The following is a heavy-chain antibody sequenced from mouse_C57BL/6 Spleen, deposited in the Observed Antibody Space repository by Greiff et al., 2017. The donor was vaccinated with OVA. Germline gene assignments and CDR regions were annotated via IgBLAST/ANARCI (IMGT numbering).Heavy chain of an antibody. J-gene: IGHJ1*03. CDR2: INYDGSST. V-gene: IGHV5-16*01. Sequence: EVKVVESEGGLVQPGSSMKLSCTASGFTFSDYYMAWVRQVPEKGLEWVANINYDGSSTYYLDSLKSRFIISRDNAKNILYLQMSSLKSEDTATYYCARAAVNGPSWYFDVWGTGTTVTVAS. CDR3: ARAAVNGPSWYFDV. D-gene: IGHD1-2*01. CDR1: GFTFSDYY.